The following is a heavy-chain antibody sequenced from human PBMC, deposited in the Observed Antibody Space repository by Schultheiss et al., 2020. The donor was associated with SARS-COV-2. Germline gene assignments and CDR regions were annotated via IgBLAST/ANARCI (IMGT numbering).Heavy chain of an antibody. Sequence: GGSLRLSCAASGFTFSNAWMSWVRQAPGKGLEWVGRIKSKTDGGTTDYAAPVKGRFTISRDDSKSIVYLQMDSLKTEDTAVYYCTRDTGGYSGYDNFDYWGQGTLVTVSS. CDR3: TRDTGGYSGYDNFDY. CDR2: IKSKTDGGTT. CDR1: GFTFSNAW. V-gene: IGHV3-15*01. D-gene: IGHD5-12*01. J-gene: IGHJ4*02.